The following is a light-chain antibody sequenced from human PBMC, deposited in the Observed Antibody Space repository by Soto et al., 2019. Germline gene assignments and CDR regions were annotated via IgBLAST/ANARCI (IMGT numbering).Light chain of an antibody. J-gene: IGKJ3*01. V-gene: IGKV3-20*01. CDR1: QSVSSSY. Sequence: EIVLTQSPGTLSLSPGERATLSCRASQSVSSSYLAWYQQKPGQAPRLLIYGASSRATGIPDRFSGSASGTHFTLTISRLEPEDFAVYYCQQYGSSPFTFGPGTKVEIK. CDR2: GAS. CDR3: QQYGSSPFT.